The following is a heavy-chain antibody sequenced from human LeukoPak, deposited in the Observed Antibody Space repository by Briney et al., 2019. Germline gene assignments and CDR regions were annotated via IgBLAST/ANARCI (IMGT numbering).Heavy chain of an antibody. Sequence: GASVKVSCKASGYTFTDYYMHWGRQAPGQGLEWMGWINPNSGGTDYAQKFQGRVTMTRDMSISTAYMELSRLRSDDTAVYYCATDYGDYESGYWGQGTLVTVSS. CDR2: INPNSGGT. J-gene: IGHJ4*02. D-gene: IGHD4-17*01. V-gene: IGHV1-2*02. CDR3: ATDYGDYESGY. CDR1: GYTFTDYY.